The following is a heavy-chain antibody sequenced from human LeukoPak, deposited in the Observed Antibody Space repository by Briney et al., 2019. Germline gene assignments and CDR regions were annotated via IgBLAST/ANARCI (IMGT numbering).Heavy chain of an antibody. J-gene: IGHJ4*02. D-gene: IGHD6-19*01. CDR1: GFTFSIYA. CDR3: AKGLYGWYYDY. Sequence: GGSLRLSCAASGFTFSIYAMSWVRQAPGKGLEWVSSISGSGGSTYYADSVRGRFTISRDNSKNTLYLQMNSLRAEDTAVYYCAKGLYGWYYDYWGQGTLVTVSS. CDR2: ISGSGGST. V-gene: IGHV3-23*01.